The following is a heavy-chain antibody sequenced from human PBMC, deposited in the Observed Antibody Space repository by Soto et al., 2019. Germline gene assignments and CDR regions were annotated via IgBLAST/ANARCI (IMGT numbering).Heavy chain of an antibody. V-gene: IGHV4-59*01. J-gene: IGHJ4*02. CDR1: GGSISSYY. CDR2: IYYSGST. Sequence: QVQLQESGPGLVKPSETLSLTCTVSGGSISSYYWSWIRQPPGKGLEWIGYIYYSGSTNYNPSLKRRVTISVDTSKNQFSLQLSSVTAADTAVYYCARAWGYYFDYWGQGTLVTVSS. CDR3: ARAWGYYFDY. D-gene: IGHD3-16*01.